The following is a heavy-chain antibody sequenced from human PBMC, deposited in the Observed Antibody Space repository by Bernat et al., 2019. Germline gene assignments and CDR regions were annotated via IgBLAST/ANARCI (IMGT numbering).Heavy chain of an antibody. CDR3: ARDQGNDFWSGSKYYFDY. CDR1: GFTFSSYG. CDR2: IWYDGSNK. J-gene: IGHJ4*02. V-gene: IGHV3-33*01. Sequence: QVQLVESGGGVVQPGRSLRLSCAASGFTFSSYGMHWVRQAPGKGLEWVAVIWYDGSNKFYADSVKGRFTIPRDNSKNTLYLQMNSLRAEDTAVYYCARDQGNDFWSGSKYYFDYWGQGTLVTVSS. D-gene: IGHD3-3*01.